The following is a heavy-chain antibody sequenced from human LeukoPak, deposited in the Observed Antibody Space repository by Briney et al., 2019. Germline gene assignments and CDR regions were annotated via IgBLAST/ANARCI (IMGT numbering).Heavy chain of an antibody. Sequence: PGGSLRLSCAASGFTFSSYSMNWVRQAPGKGLEWVSSISSSSSYIYYADSVKGRFTISRDNAKNPLYLQMNSLRAEDTAVYYCARGLFRYFDYWGQGTLVTVSS. J-gene: IGHJ4*02. CDR3: ARGLFRYFDY. V-gene: IGHV3-21*01. CDR1: GFTFSSYS. CDR2: ISSSSSYI. D-gene: IGHD3-3*01.